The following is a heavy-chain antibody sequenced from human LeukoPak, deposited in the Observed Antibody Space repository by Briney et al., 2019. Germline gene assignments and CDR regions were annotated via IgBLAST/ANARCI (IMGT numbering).Heavy chain of an antibody. CDR1: GGFISSSSCY. CDR3: ARHDAGGYSYGFDY. CDR2: IYYTGST. J-gene: IGHJ4*02. Sequence: SETLSLTCTVSGGFISSSSCYWGWIRQPPGKGLEWVGSIYYTGSTYCNPSLKSRVTTSVDTSKNQLSLKLSSVTAAETAVYYCARHDAGGYSYGFDYWGQGTLVIVSS. D-gene: IGHD5-18*01. V-gene: IGHV4-39*01.